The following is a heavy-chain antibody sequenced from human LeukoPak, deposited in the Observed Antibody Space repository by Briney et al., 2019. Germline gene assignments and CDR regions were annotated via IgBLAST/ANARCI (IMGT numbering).Heavy chain of an antibody. CDR2: INHSGST. D-gene: IGHD5-18*01. CDR1: GGSFSGYY. Sequence: PSETLSLTCAVYGGSFSGYYWSWIRQPPGEGLEWIGEINHSGSTNYNPSLKSRVTISVDTSKNQFSLKLSSVTAADTAVYYCARGPGYGQANFDYWGQGTLVTVSS. CDR3: ARGPGYGQANFDY. J-gene: IGHJ4*02. V-gene: IGHV4-34*01.